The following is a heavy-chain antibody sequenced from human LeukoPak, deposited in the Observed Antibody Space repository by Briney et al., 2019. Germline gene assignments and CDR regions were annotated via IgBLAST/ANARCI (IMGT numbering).Heavy chain of an antibody. J-gene: IGHJ4*02. V-gene: IGHV3-33*01. CDR1: GFTFSSYG. CDR3: ASWGGYDSSGSFDY. D-gene: IGHD3-22*01. Sequence: GGSLRLSCAASGFTFSSYGMYWVRQAPGKGLEWVAVIWYDGSNKYYADSVKGRFTISRDNSKNTLYLQMNSLRAEDTAVYYCASWGGYDSSGSFDYWGQGTLVTVSS. CDR2: IWYDGSNK.